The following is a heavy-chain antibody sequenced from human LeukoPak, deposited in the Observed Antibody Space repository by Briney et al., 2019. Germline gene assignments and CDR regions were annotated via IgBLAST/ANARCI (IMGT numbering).Heavy chain of an antibody. J-gene: IGHJ2*01. CDR1: GYSFSRYA. V-gene: IGHV1-3*01. CDR3: ARGQHATGWYVDL. D-gene: IGHD1-1*01. Sequence: GASVKVSCKASGYSFSRYAMHWVRQAPGQRLECMGWINAANGNSECTQKFQGRVTITRDTSASTDYMELSSLRFEDTAVYFCARGQHATGWYVDLWGRGTLVTVSP. CDR2: INAANGNS.